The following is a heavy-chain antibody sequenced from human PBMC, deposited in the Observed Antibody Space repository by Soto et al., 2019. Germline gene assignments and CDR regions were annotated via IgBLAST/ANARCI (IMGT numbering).Heavy chain of an antibody. CDR2: ISGSGGST. V-gene: IGHV3-23*01. Sequence: GGPLRLSCAASGFTFSSYAMSWVRQAPGKGLEWVSAISGSGGSTYYADSVKGRFTGSRDNSKNTLYLQMNSLRAEDPAVYYCEISYYDILLDGDVWGHGPTVPVSS. D-gene: IGHD3-9*01. CDR3: EISYYDILLDGDV. CDR1: GFTFSSYA. J-gene: IGHJ6*02.